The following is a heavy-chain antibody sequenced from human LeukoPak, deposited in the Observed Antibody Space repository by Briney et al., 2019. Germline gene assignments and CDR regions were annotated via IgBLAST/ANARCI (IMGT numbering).Heavy chain of an antibody. Sequence: SETLSLTCAVYGGSFSSYYWGWIRQPPGKGLEWIGSIYYSGSTYYNPSLKSRVTISVDTSKNQFSLKLSSVTAADTAVYYCARHGEGSEYYDYVWGSYRPSEFDYWGQGTLVTVSS. CDR1: GGSFSSYY. D-gene: IGHD3-16*02. J-gene: IGHJ4*02. CDR3: ARHGEGSEYYDYVWGSYRPSEFDY. V-gene: IGHV4-39*01. CDR2: IYYSGST.